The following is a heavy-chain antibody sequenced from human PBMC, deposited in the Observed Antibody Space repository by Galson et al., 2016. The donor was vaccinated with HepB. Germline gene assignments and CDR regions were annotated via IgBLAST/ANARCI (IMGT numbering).Heavy chain of an antibody. CDR1: GGSINSGGYY. D-gene: IGHD3-22*01. V-gene: IGHV4-31*03. Sequence: TLSLTCTVSGGSINSGGYYWNWIRQHPGKGLEWIGYFYYSGSTYYNPSLKSRFTISLDTSKNQFSLKLSSVTAADTAVYYCARALLIYSRVLHAFDIWGQGTVVTVSS. CDR3: ARALLIYSRVLHAFDI. J-gene: IGHJ3*02. CDR2: FYYSGST.